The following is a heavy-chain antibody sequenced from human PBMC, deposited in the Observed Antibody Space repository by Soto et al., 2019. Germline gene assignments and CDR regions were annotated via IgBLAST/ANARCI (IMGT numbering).Heavy chain of an antibody. Sequence: EAQLLQSGGGLVPPGGSLRLSCVASGFAFGNYPMAWVRQTPGKGLQWISTISGTGGMTDYEDSVRGRFTVSIDHSKDTVPPQMNSLRVDDTAVYYCAKDRTMARGIRAYDIWGQGTMVTISS. CDR3: AKDRTMARGIRAYDI. V-gene: IGHV3-23*01. D-gene: IGHD3-10*01. CDR2: ISGTGGMT. J-gene: IGHJ3*02. CDR1: GFAFGNYP.